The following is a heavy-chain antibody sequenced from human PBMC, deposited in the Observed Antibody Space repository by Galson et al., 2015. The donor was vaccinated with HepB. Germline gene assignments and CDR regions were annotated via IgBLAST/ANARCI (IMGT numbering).Heavy chain of an antibody. J-gene: IGHJ4*02. D-gene: IGHD3-3*01. CDR1: GYTFTSYG. V-gene: IGHV1-18*01. CDR2: ISAYNGNT. Sequence: SVKVSCKASGYTFTSYGISWVRQAPGQGLEWMGWISAYNGNTNSAQKLQGRVTMTTDTSTSTAYIELRSLGSDDTAVYYCARALGGYEFWGGYYHFDSWGQGTLVTVSS. CDR3: ARALGGYEFWGGYYHFDS.